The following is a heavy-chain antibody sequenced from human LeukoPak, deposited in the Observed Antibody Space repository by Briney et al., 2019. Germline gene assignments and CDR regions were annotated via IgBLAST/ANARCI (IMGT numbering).Heavy chain of an antibody. CDR1: GGSFRGYY. CDR2: INHSGST. Sequence: SETLSLTCAVYGGSFRGYYWSWIRQPPGKGLEWIGEINHSGSTNYNPSLKSRVTISVDTSKNQFSLKLSSVTAADTAVYYCARGRPTGIAAAGTPGDYWGQGTLVTVSS. J-gene: IGHJ4*02. D-gene: IGHD6-13*01. V-gene: IGHV4-34*01. CDR3: ARGRPTGIAAAGTPGDY.